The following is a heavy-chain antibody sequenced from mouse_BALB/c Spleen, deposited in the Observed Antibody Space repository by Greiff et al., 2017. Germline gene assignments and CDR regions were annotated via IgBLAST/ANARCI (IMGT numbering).Heavy chain of an antibody. CDR3: EREGGGAMDY. CDR2: ISYSGST. J-gene: IGHJ4*01. CDR1: GYSITSDYA. V-gene: IGHV3-2*02. Sequence: EVMLVESGPGLVKPSQSLSLTCTVTGYSITSDYAWNWIRQFPGNKLEWMGYISYSGSTSYNPSLKSRISITRDTSKNQFFLQLNSVTTEDTATYYWEREGGGAMDYWGQGTSVTVSS.